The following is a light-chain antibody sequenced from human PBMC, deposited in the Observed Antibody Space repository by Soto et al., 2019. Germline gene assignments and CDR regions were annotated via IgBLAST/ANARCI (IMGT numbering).Light chain of an antibody. J-gene: IGLJ1*01. CDR1: SSDIGAYNS. CDR3: QSYDSSLSGYV. V-gene: IGLV2-14*01. CDR2: QVS. Sequence: QSALTQPASVSGSPGQSITISCTGTSSDIGAYNSVSWYQQHPGKAPKLIVFQVSFRPSAVSDRFSGSKSDNTASLAITGLQAEDEADYYCQSYDSSLSGYVFGTGTKVTVL.